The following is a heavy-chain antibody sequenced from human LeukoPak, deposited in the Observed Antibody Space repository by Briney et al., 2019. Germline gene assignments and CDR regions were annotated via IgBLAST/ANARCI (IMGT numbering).Heavy chain of an antibody. V-gene: IGHV1-2*02. Sequence: ASVKVPCKASGYIFTGYLMHWMRQAPGQGFEWMGRINPNSGGTNYAQKFQGVVTLTRDASISTAYMELSSLRSDDTAVYYCARGRGSEVVSYVDYWGQGTLVTVSS. CDR2: INPNSGGT. CDR3: ARGRGSEVVSYVDY. D-gene: IGHD3-22*01. J-gene: IGHJ4*02. CDR1: GYIFTGYL.